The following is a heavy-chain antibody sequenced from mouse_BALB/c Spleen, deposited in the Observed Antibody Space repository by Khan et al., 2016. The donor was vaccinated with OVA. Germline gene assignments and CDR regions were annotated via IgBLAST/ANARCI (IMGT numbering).Heavy chain of an antibody. Sequence: VQLQESGAELARPGASVKMSCKASGYTFASYTINWIKQRPGEGLVWIGYINPSNGYTNYNQKFKDKATLTAAKSSTTAYMQMSSVTSDDSAVYNCESCGAYYGNDGWFGYGGQVTLVTVSA. V-gene: IGHV1-4*01. CDR2: INPSNGYT. D-gene: IGHD2-14*01. CDR1: GYTFASYT. CDR3: ESCGAYYGNDGWFGY. J-gene: IGHJ3*01.